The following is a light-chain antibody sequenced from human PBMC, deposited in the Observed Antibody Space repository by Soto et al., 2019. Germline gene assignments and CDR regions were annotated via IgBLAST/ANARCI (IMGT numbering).Light chain of an antibody. CDR2: DAS. Sequence: EIVLTQSPATLSLSPGERATLSCRASQSVSRYLAWYQQKPGQAPRLLIYDASNRATGIPARFSGSGSGTDFTLTISSLEPEAFAVYYCQQRSNWPSFGPGTKLDIK. CDR3: QQRSNWPS. J-gene: IGKJ3*01. V-gene: IGKV3-11*01. CDR1: QSVSRY.